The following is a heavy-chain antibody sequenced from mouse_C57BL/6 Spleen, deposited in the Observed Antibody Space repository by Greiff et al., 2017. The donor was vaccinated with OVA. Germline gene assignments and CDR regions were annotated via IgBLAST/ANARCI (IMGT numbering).Heavy chain of an antibody. CDR2: IWSGGGT. D-gene: IGHD3-2*02. CDR1: GFSLTSYG. V-gene: IGHV2-2*01. J-gene: IGHJ2*01. Sequence: VQLQQSGPGLVQPSQSLSITCTVSGFSLTSYGVHWVRQSPGKGLEWLGVIWSGGGTDYNAAFISRLSISKDNSKSQVFFKMNSLQADDTAIYYCAVPTAQASYFDYWGQGTTLTVSS. CDR3: AVPTAQASYFDY.